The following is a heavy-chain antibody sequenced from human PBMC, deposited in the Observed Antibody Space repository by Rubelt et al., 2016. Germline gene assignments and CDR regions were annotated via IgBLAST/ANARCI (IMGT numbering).Heavy chain of an antibody. J-gene: IGHJ6*02. CDR2: ISSSSSYI. CDR3: ARGKGAGYYYGMDV. Sequence: QAPGMGLEWVSSISSSSSYIYYADSVKGRLTISRDNAKNSLYLQMNSLRAEDTAVYYCARGKGAGYYYGMDVWGQGTTVTVSS. D-gene: IGHD6-13*01. V-gene: IGHV3-21*01.